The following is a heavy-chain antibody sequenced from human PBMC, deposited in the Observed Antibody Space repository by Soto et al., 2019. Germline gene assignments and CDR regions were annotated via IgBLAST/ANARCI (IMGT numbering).Heavy chain of an antibody. CDR3: ARDSTIFGVVSPGYYYYGMDV. J-gene: IGHJ6*02. V-gene: IGHV4-31*03. CDR2: IYYSGMT. CDR1: GGSISSGGYY. D-gene: IGHD3-3*01. Sequence: PSETLSLTCTVSGGSISSGGYYWSWIRQHPGKGLEWIGYIYYSGMTYYNPSLKSRVTISVDTSKNQFSLKLSSVTAADTAVYYCARDSTIFGVVSPGYYYYGMDVWGQGTTVTVSS.